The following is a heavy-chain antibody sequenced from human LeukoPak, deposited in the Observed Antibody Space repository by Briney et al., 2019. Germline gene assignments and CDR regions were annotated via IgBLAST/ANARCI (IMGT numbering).Heavy chain of an antibody. D-gene: IGHD1-26*01. J-gene: IGHJ6*03. CDR1: GFTFSNYA. V-gene: IGHV3-21*01. Sequence: PGGSLRLSCAASGFTFSNYAMNWVRQAPGKALEWVSSITTSSTYIYYGDSVKGRFTISRDNAKNSLYLQMNGLRAEDTAVYYCAREPYSGSYGAYYYYYMDVWGKGTPVTISS. CDR2: ITTSSTYI. CDR3: AREPYSGSYGAYYYYYMDV.